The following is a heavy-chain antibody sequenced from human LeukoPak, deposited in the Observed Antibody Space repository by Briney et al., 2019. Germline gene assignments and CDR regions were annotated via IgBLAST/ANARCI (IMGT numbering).Heavy chain of an antibody. Sequence: GESLKISCKGSGYSFTSYWIGWVRQMPGKGLEWMGIIYPGDSDTRYSPSFQGQVTISADKSISTAYLQWSSLKASDTAMYYCARIRGRSYCYESSYNWFDPWGQGTLVTVSS. CDR3: ARIRGRSYCYESSYNWFDP. J-gene: IGHJ5*02. CDR2: IYPGDSDT. D-gene: IGHD3-22*01. V-gene: IGHV5-51*01. CDR1: GYSFTSYW.